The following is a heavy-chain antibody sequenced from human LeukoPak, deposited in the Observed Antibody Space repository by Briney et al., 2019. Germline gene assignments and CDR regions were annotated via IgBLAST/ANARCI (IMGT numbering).Heavy chain of an antibody. CDR3: ATATQPRGYFLH. V-gene: IGHV1-18*01. CDR2: ISVNNGST. CDR1: GYTFTTYS. Sequence: GASVKVSCKASGYTFTTYSLAWVRQAPGQSLEWMGWISVNNGSTNYAQSFQDRVTLTRDTSTNTAYLELRSLRSDDTAIIYCATATQPRGYFLHWGQGTLVTVS. J-gene: IGHJ1*01. D-gene: IGHD2-2*01.